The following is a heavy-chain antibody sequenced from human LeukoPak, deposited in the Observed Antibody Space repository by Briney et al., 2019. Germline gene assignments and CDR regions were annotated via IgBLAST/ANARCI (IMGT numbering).Heavy chain of an antibody. CDR2: ICCDGSNK. Sequence: GGSLRLSCAASGFTFSSYGMHWVRQAPGKGLEWVAAICCDGSNKYYADSVKGRFTISRDNSKNTLYLQMNSLRAEDTAVYYCAKDRIFTYYYGSGSPSWFDRWGQGTLVTVSS. D-gene: IGHD3-10*01. J-gene: IGHJ5*02. CDR1: GFTFSSYG. V-gene: IGHV3-33*06. CDR3: AKDRIFTYYYGSGSPSWFDR.